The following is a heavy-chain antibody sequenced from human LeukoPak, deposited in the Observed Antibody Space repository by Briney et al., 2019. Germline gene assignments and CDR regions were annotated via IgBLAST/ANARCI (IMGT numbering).Heavy chain of an antibody. CDR3: ARSDLTDYDILTGYDY. V-gene: IGHV1-18*01. Sequence: ASVKVSCKASGYTLTSYGISWVRQAPGQGLEWMGWISAYNGNTNYAQKLQGRVTMTTDTSTSTAYMELRSLRSDDTAVYYCARSDLTDYDILTGYDYWGQGTLVTVSS. D-gene: IGHD3-9*01. CDR2: ISAYNGNT. J-gene: IGHJ4*02. CDR1: GYTLTSYG.